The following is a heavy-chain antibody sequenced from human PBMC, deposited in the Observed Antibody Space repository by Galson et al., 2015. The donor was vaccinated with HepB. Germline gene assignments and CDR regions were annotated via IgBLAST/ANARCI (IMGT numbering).Heavy chain of an antibody. V-gene: IGHV1-69*13. Sequence: SVKVSCKASGGTFRSHAISWLRQAPGQGLEWMGGIIPIYGPADYAQQFQGRVTITADESTNTVYMDLSSLRSDDTAVYYCARSSGYYYDTSGYNTGHWYFDFWGRGTLVTVSS. J-gene: IGHJ2*01. CDR1: GGTFRSHA. D-gene: IGHD3-22*01. CDR3: ARSSGYYYDTSGYNTGHWYFDF. CDR2: IIPIYGPA.